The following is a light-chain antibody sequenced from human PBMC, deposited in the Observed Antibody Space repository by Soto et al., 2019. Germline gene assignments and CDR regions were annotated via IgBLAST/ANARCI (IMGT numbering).Light chain of an antibody. J-gene: IGKJ2*01. Sequence: EIVMTQSPATLSVSPGERATLSCRASQSVSSNLAWYQQKPSQAPRLLIYGASTRATGIPARFSGSGSGTEFTLTISSLQSEDFAVYYCQQYNYWPPYTFGQGTKLEIK. V-gene: IGKV3-15*01. CDR2: GAS. CDR1: QSVSSN. CDR3: QQYNYWPPYT.